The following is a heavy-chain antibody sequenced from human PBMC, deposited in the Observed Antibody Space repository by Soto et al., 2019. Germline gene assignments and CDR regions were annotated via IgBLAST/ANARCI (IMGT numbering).Heavy chain of an antibody. D-gene: IGHD5-18*01. CDR1: GYTFTSYG. CDR2: ISAYNGNT. CDR3: ARDERSVDTATGVGYFDL. V-gene: IGHV1-18*01. Sequence: ASVKVSCKVSGYTFTSYGISWVRQAPGQGLEWMGWISAYNGNTNNAQKLQGRVTMTTDTSTSTAYMELRSLRSDDTAVYYCARDERSVDTATGVGYFDLWGRGTLVTVSS. J-gene: IGHJ2*01.